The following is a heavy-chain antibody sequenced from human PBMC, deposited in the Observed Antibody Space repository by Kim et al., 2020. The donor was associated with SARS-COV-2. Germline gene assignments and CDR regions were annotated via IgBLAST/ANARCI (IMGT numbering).Heavy chain of an antibody. D-gene: IGHD3-22*01. J-gene: IGHJ4*02. CDR2: IIPILGIA. CDR3: ASSPPTGTYYYDSSGPFAGYYFDY. V-gene: IGHV1-69*02. Sequence: SVKVSCKASGGTFSSYTISWVRQAPGQGLEWMGRIIPILGIANYAQKFQGRVTITADKSTSTAYMELSSLRSEDTAVYYCASSPPTGTYYYDSSGPFAGYYFDYWGQGTLVTVSS. CDR1: GGTFSSYT.